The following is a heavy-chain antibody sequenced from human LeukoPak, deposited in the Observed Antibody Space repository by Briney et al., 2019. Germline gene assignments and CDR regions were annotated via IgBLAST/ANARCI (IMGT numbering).Heavy chain of an antibody. CDR1: GYTFTDYY. CDR3: ATGSRFLEWLPIY. CDR2: VDPEDGET. J-gene: IGHJ4*02. V-gene: IGHV1-69-2*01. D-gene: IGHD3-3*01. Sequence: ASVKVSCKVSGYTFTDYYMHWVQQASGKGLEWMGLVDPEDGETIYAEKFQGRVTITADTSTDTAYMELSSLRSEDTAVYYCATGSRFLEWLPIYWGQGTLVTISS.